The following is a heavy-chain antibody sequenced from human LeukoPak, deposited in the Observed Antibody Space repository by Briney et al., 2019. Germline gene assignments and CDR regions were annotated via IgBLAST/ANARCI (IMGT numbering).Heavy chain of an antibody. Sequence: ETLSLTCTVSGGSISSYYWSWVRQAPGKGLEWVSVIYSGGSTYYADSVKGRFTISRDNSRNTLYLQMNSLRAEDTAVYYCARDLPYYDSSGYYYSAYWGQGTLVTVSS. CDR3: ARDLPYYDSSGYYYSAY. D-gene: IGHD3-22*01. CDR2: IYSGGST. J-gene: IGHJ4*02. CDR1: GGSISSYY. V-gene: IGHV3-66*01.